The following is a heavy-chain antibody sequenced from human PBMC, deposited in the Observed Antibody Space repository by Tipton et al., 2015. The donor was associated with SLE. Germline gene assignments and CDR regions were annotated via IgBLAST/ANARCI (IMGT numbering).Heavy chain of an antibody. J-gene: IGHJ4*02. CDR1: GGSISSGGYY. CDR3: ARMGPVKGLQGSYYFDY. CDR2: IYYSGST. V-gene: IGHV4-31*03. Sequence: TLSLTCTVSGGSISSGGYYWSWIRQHPGKGLEWIGYIYYSGSTYYNPSLKSRVTISVDTSKNQFSLKLSSVTAADTVVYYCARMGPVKGLQGSYYFDYWGQGTLVTVSS. D-gene: IGHD4-11*01.